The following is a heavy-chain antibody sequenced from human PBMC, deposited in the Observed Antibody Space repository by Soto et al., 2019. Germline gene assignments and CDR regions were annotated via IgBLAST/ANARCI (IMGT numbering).Heavy chain of an antibody. CDR3: ARAEYSSGWYDY. CDR2: ISSSSSYI. D-gene: IGHD6-19*01. V-gene: IGHV3-21*01. Sequence: GGSLRLSCAASGFTFLLYSINWVRQAPGKGLEWVSSISSSSSYIYYADSVKGRFTISRDNAKNSLYLQMNSLRAEDTAVYYCARAEYSSGWYDYWGQGTLVTVSS. J-gene: IGHJ4*02. CDR1: GFTFLLYS.